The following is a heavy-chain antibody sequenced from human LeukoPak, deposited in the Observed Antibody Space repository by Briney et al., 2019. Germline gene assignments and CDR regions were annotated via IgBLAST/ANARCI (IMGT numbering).Heavy chain of an antibody. Sequence: SVKVSCKASGGTFSSYAISWVRQAPGQGLEWMGRIIPILGIANYAQKFQGRVTITADKSTSTAYMELSSLRSEDTAVYYCARVMGDGYNSRAFDIWGQGTMVTVSS. CDR3: ARVMGDGYNSRAFDI. CDR1: GGTFSSYA. D-gene: IGHD5-24*01. J-gene: IGHJ3*02. CDR2: IIPILGIA. V-gene: IGHV1-69*04.